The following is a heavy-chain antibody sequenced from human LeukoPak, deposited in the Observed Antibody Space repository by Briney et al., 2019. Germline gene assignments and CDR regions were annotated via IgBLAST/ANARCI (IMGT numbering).Heavy chain of an antibody. CDR3: AGAGGPQYYYYYYMDV. J-gene: IGHJ6*03. Sequence: PSETLSLTCTVSGGSISSYYWSWIRQPPGKGLEWIGYIYYSGSTNYNPSLKSRVTISVDTSKNQFSLKLSSVTAADTAVCYCAGAGGPQYYYYYYMDVWGKGTTVTVSS. V-gene: IGHV4-59*01. CDR1: GGSISSYY. CDR2: IYYSGST.